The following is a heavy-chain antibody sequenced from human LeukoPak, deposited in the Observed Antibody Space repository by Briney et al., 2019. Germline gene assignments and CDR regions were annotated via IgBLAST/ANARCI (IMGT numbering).Heavy chain of an antibody. J-gene: IGHJ5*02. CDR2: IWHDGSNK. Sequence: GRSLRLSCAASGFTFSSYGMHWVRQAPGKGLEWVAVIWHDGSNKYYADSVKGRFTMSRDNSKNTLYLQMNSLRAEDTAVYYCGKSRIGFSGLVDLWGQGTLVTVSS. V-gene: IGHV3-33*06. D-gene: IGHD1-26*01. CDR3: GKSRIGFSGLVDL. CDR1: GFTFSSYG.